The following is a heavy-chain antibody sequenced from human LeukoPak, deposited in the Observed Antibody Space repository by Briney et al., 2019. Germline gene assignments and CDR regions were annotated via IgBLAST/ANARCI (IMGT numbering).Heavy chain of an antibody. D-gene: IGHD2-2*01. V-gene: IGHV3-30-3*01. CDR1: GFTFSSYV. Sequence: GGSLRLSCAASGFTFSSYVMYWVRQAPGKGLEWVAVISYDGSNKYYADSVKGRFTISRDNSKNTLYLQMNSLRAEDTAVYYCARAGRDCSSTSCYFDYWGQGTLVTVSS. CDR2: ISYDGSNK. J-gene: IGHJ4*02. CDR3: ARAGRDCSSTSCYFDY.